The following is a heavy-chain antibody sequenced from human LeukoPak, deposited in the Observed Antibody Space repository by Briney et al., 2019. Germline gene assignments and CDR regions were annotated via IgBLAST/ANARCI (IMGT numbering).Heavy chain of an antibody. CDR2: ISGSGGST. D-gene: IGHD3-10*01. J-gene: IGHJ4*02. CDR3: AKGTILWFGELCFFDY. V-gene: IGHV3-23*01. Sequence: PGGSLRLSCAASGFTFSSYAMSWARQAPGKGLEWVSAISGSGGSTYYADSVKGRFTISRDNSKNTLYLQMNSLRAEDTAVYYCAKGTILWFGELCFFDYWGQGTLVTVSS. CDR1: GFTFSSYA.